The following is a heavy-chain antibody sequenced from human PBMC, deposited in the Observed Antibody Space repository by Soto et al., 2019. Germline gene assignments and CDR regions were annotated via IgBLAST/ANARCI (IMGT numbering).Heavy chain of an antibody. J-gene: IGHJ6*02. D-gene: IGHD3-10*01. CDR2: ISFSGSTI. CDR1: GFSFSDYE. Sequence: PVGSLRLSCAASGFSFSDYEMNWVRQAPGKGLEWIAHISFSGSTIYYADPVKGRFSISRDNSKNFLYLQMSGLRADDSAVYYCTRGAGFFYGVDVWGLGTTVTVSS. V-gene: IGHV3-48*03. CDR3: TRGAGFFYGVDV.